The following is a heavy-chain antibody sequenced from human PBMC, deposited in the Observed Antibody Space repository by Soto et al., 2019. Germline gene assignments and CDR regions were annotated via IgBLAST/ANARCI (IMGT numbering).Heavy chain of an antibody. V-gene: IGHV4-39*01. CDR3: ARHFVAVVIKGWGY. CDR2: TYYNGNA. D-gene: IGHD3-22*01. J-gene: IGHJ4*02. CDR1: GASIDRSNYY. Sequence: SETLSLTCTVSGASIDRSNYYWDWIRQPPGKGLEWIGTTYYNGNAYYNPSLKSRVTMSVDTSKNQFSLKLISVTATDTAVYYCARHFVAVVIKGWGYWGQGTLVTVSS.